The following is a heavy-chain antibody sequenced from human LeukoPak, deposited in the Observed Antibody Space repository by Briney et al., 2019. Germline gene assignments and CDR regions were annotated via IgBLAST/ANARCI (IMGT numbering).Heavy chain of an antibody. CDR3: SKDLTSDFGGDLDP. V-gene: IGHV3-21*05. Sequence: GGSLRLSCVASGFTFSTYSMNWVRQAPGKGLEWVSYISTRNSLMYYADSVKGRFTISRDNSKSTVYLQMNSLRVEDAAVYYCSKDLTSDFGGDLDPWGQGTLVTVSS. D-gene: IGHD3-10*01. CDR1: GFTFSTYS. CDR2: ISTRNSLM. J-gene: IGHJ5*02.